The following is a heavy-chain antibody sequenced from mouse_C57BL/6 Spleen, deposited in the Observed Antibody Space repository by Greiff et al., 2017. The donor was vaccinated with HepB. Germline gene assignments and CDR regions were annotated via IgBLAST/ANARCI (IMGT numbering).Heavy chain of an antibody. CDR2: ILPGSGST. D-gene: IGHD2-2*01. CDR1: GYTFTGYW. CDR3: ASSGGYDRRAHFDY. V-gene: IGHV1-9*01. Sequence: QVQLQQSGAELMKPGASVKLSCKATGYTFTGYWIEWVKQRPGHGLEWIGEILPGSGSTNYNEKFKGKATFTADTSSNTAYMQLNSLTTEDSAIYYCASSGGYDRRAHFDYWGQGTTLTVSS. J-gene: IGHJ2*01.